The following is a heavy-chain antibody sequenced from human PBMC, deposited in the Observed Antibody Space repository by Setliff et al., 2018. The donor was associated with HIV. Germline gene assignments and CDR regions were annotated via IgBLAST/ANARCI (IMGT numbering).Heavy chain of an antibody. CDR3: ARGVGATSAQH. V-gene: IGHV1-69*05. Sequence: ASVKVSCKASGGTFSSYAISWVRQAPGQGLEWMGGIIPIFGTANYAQKFQGRVTMTTDTSTSTVYMELRSLTSGDTAVYYCARGVGATSAQHWGQGTLVTVSS. CDR2: IIPIFGTA. D-gene: IGHD1-26*01. J-gene: IGHJ1*01. CDR1: GGTFSSYA.